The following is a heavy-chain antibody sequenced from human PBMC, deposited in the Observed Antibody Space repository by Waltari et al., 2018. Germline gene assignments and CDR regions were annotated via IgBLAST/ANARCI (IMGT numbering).Heavy chain of an antibody. Sequence: EVQLVQSGAEVKKPGESLKISCKGSGYSFTSYWIGWVRQLPGKGLEWMGIIYPGDSDTRYSPSFQGQVTISADKSISTAYLQWSSLKASDTAMYYCARAKTRFFGVVGWFDPWGQGTLVTVSS. D-gene: IGHD3-3*01. CDR2: IYPGDSDT. J-gene: IGHJ5*02. CDR3: ARAKTRFFGVVGWFDP. V-gene: IGHV5-51*01. CDR1: GYSFTSYW.